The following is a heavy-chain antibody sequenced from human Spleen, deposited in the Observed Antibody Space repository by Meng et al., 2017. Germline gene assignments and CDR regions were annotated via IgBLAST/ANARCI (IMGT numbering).Heavy chain of an antibody. D-gene: IGHD1-26*01. V-gene: IGHV4-31*03. J-gene: IGHJ4*02. Sequence: QVQLQESGPGLVKPSQTLSLTCTVSGVSISSGGYYWSWIRQHTGKGLEWIGEIYHSGSVNYNPSLKSRVTMSVDKSKNQFSLKLSSVTAADTAVYFCARVEQWEENYFDYWGQGTLVTVSS. CDR3: ARVEQWEENYFDY. CDR2: IYHSGSV. CDR1: GVSISSGGYY.